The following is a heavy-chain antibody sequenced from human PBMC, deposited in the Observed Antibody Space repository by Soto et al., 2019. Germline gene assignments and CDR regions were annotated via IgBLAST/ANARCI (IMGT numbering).Heavy chain of an antibody. J-gene: IGHJ4*02. CDR1: GGHFDRFA. CDR3: ARDVSVMTSVFGF. V-gene: IGHV1-69*01. Sequence: QVQLVQSGAEVKKPGSSVKVSCRASGGHFDRFALSWLRQAHGQGLEWMGGIIPFLSATTYAHKFQGRVTFSADESASTAYMELSNLRSDDTAVYYCARDVSVMTSVFGFWGQGTLITVSS. CDR2: IIPFLSAT. D-gene: IGHD3-10*01.